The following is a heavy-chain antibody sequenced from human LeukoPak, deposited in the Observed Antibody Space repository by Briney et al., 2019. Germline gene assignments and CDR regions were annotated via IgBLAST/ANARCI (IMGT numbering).Heavy chain of an antibody. CDR3: ARGGSSQTDFDY. J-gene: IGHJ4*02. CDR2: IYSGGSA. V-gene: IGHV3-66*02. Sequence: GGSLRLSCAASGFTVSSNYMSWVRQAPGKGLEWVSVIYSGGSAYYADSVKGRFTISRDNSKDTLYLQMNSLRAEDTAVYYCARGGSSQTDFDYWGQGTLVTVSS. D-gene: IGHD6-13*01. CDR1: GFTVSSNY.